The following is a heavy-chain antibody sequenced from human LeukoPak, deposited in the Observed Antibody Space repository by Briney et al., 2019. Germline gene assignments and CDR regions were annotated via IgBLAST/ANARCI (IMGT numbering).Heavy chain of an antibody. CDR3: ARGISNAAAAHFDY. V-gene: IGHV4-39*01. Sequence: NSSETLSLTCTVSGGSISSSSYYWGWIRQPPGKGLEWIGSIYYSGSTYYNPSLKSRVTISVDTSKNQFSLKLSSVTAADTAVYYCARGISNAAAAHFDYWGQGTLVTVSS. J-gene: IGHJ4*02. D-gene: IGHD6-13*01. CDR2: IYYSGST. CDR1: GGSISSSSYY.